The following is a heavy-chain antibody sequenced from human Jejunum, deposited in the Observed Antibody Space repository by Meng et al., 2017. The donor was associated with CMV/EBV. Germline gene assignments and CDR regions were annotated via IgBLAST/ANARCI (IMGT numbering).Heavy chain of an antibody. D-gene: IGHD1-26*01. V-gene: IGHV3-7*01. Sequence: SEFGFRNCWLGWVRQAPGKGLEWVADIKQAGSETNYVDSVKGRFTISRDDAKNSLYLQMDSLRGEDTAVYYCAREGVVGATDFDYWGQGTLVTVSS. CDR2: IKQAGSET. J-gene: IGHJ4*02. CDR3: AREGVVGATDFDY. CDR1: EFGFRNCW.